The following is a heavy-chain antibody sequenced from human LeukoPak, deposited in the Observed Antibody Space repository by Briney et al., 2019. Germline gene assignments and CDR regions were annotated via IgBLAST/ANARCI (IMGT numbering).Heavy chain of an antibody. Sequence: SETLSLTCAVYGGSFSGYYWSWIRQPPGKGLEWIGEINHSGSTNYNPSLKSRVTISVDTSKNQFSLKLSSATAADTAVYYCARARTTVRFDPWGQGTLVTVSS. D-gene: IGHD4-11*01. J-gene: IGHJ5*02. CDR1: GGSFSGYY. CDR3: ARARTTVRFDP. V-gene: IGHV4-34*01. CDR2: INHSGST.